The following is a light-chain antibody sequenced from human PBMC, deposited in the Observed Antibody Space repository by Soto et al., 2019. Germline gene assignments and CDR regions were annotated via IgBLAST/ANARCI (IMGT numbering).Light chain of an antibody. Sequence: EIVMTQSPATLSVSPGERATLSCRASQSVSGNLAWYQQKPGQAPRLLIFDSSNRATGVPVRFSGSGSGTVFTLTIGSLEPEDSAVYYCQQRKNWPPITFGQGTRLEIK. V-gene: IGKV3-11*01. CDR2: DSS. J-gene: IGKJ5*01. CDR1: QSVSGN. CDR3: QQRKNWPPIT.